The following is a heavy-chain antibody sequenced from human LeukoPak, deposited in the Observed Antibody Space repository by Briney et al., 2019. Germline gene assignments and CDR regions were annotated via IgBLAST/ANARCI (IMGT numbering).Heavy chain of an antibody. Sequence: GASVKVSCKASGYTFNAYYMHWVRQAPGQGLEWMGWINPNSGGSNYAQKFQGRVTMTSDTSINTAYMELSRLISDDTAVYYCAGDGYNSRRFFDYWGQGTLATVSS. D-gene: IGHD5-24*01. CDR2: INPNSGGS. V-gene: IGHV1-2*02. CDR1: GYTFNAYY. J-gene: IGHJ4*02. CDR3: AGDGYNSRRFFDY.